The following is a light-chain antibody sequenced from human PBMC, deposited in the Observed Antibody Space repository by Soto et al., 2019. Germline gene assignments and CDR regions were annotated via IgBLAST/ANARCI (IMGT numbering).Light chain of an antibody. CDR3: QQSYSVPPT. CDR1: QRIRTS. CDR2: DAS. J-gene: IGKJ2*01. Sequence: DVQMTQSPSSLSASVGDRVTITCRASQRIRTSLNWYQQKPGKAPKFLIYDASSLQSEVPSRFSGSGYGTDFTLTISNLQPEDFETYYCQQSYSVPPTFGQGTKMEI. V-gene: IGKV1-39*01.